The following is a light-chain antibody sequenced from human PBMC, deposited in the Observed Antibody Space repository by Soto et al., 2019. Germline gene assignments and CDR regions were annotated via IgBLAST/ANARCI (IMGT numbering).Light chain of an antibody. CDR1: RRGGSTY. CDR2: GPS. J-gene: IGKJ5*01. CDR3: HQYVNSPCT. V-gene: IGKV3-20*01. Sequence: ELTQFPATWSFSPGYSPPLYCRAGRRGGSTYLAWYQQKRGQAPRLLIYGPSTRATGIPARFSVSGSGTDFTLTISRLQPEDFAVYYCHQYVNSPCTFGQGTRLEIK.